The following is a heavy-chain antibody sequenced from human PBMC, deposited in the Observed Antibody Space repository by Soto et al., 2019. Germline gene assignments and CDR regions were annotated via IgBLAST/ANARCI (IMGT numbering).Heavy chain of an antibody. CDR1: GYTFTRNG. D-gene: IGHD6-13*01. CDR3: ARVARYSSSWDVDY. J-gene: IGHJ4*02. V-gene: IGHV1-18*04. CDR2: ISGYNGNT. Sequence: QVQLVQSGTEMKKPGASVKVSCKASGYTFTRNGITWVRQAPGEGLEWMGWISGYNGNTNYAQKLQGRVTMTTDQSTNTAYMELRSLRSDDTAVYFCARVARYSSSWDVDYWGQGTLVTVSS.